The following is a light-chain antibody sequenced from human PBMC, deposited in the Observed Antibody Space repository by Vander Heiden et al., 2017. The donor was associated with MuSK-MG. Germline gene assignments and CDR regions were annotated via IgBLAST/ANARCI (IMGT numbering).Light chain of an antibody. CDR2: GAS. Sequence: ILLTQSPPTLSVSPGERATLSCRASQSVSSNLAWYQQKPGQAPRLLIYGASTRATGIPARFSGSGSGTEFTLTISSLQSEDFAVYYCQQYNNWPPELTFGPGTKVDIK. CDR1: QSVSSN. J-gene: IGKJ3*01. CDR3: QQYNNWPPELT. V-gene: IGKV3-15*01.